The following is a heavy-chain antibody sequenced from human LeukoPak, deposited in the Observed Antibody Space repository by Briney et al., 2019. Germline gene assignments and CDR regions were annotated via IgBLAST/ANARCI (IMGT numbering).Heavy chain of an antibody. D-gene: IGHD6-13*01. CDR1: GFTFSSYS. V-gene: IGHV3-21*01. CDR3: ARDLYSRASRFDP. CDR2: ISSSSSYI. J-gene: IGHJ5*02. Sequence: GGSLRLSCAASGFTFSSYSMNWVRQAPGKGLEWVTSISSSSSYIYYADSVKGRFTISRDNAKNSLYLQMNSLRAEDTAVYYCARDLYSRASRFDPWGQGTLVTVSS.